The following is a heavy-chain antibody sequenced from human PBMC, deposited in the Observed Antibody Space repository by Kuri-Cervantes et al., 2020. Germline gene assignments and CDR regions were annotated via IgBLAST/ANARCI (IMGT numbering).Heavy chain of an antibody. J-gene: IGHJ4*02. CDR1: GFTFSSYA. D-gene: IGHD5-24*01. CDR3: ARDWARDGYNPAGDFDY. V-gene: IGHV3-23*01. Sequence: GESLKISCAASGFTFSSYAMSWVRQAPGKGLEWVSAISGSGGSTYYADSVKGRFTISRDNSKNTLYLQMNSLRAEDTAVYYCARDWARDGYNPAGDFDYWGQGTLVTVSS. CDR2: ISGSGGST.